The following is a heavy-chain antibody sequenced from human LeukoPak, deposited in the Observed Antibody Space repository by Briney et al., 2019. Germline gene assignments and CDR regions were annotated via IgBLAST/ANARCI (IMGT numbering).Heavy chain of an antibody. CDR2: IWYDGSNK. Sequence: GGSLRLSCAASGFTFSSYGMHWVRQAPGKGLEWVAVIWYDGSNKYYADSVKGRFTISRDNSKNTLCLQMNSLRAEDTAVYYCASDSSAYSNYFDYWGQGTLVTVSS. CDR1: GFTFSSYG. CDR3: ASDSSAYSNYFDY. D-gene: IGHD3-22*01. J-gene: IGHJ4*02. V-gene: IGHV3-33*01.